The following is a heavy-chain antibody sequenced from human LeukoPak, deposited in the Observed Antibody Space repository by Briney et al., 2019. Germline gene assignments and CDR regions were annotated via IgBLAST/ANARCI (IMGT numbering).Heavy chain of an antibody. V-gene: IGHV3-48*03. Sequence: GGSLRLSCAASGFTFSSYEMNWVRQAPGKGPEWVSYISISANTIYYADSVKGRFTISRDNARNSLYLHMNSLRVEDTAVYYCAREGLWGAARDAFDIWGQGTMVTVSS. CDR2: ISISANTI. D-gene: IGHD6-6*01. J-gene: IGHJ3*02. CDR1: GFTFSSYE. CDR3: AREGLWGAARDAFDI.